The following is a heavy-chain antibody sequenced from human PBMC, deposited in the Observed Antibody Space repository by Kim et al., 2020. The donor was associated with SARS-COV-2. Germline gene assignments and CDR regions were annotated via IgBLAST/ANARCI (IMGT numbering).Heavy chain of an antibody. D-gene: IGHD6-19*01. CDR2: IWYDGSNK. CDR1: GFTFSSYG. J-gene: IGHJ4*02. CDR3: ARDAPRNSSGWYPDY. V-gene: IGHV3-33*01. Sequence: GGSLRLSCAASGFTFSSYGMHWVRQAPGKGLEWVAVIWYDGSNKYYADSVKGRFTISRDNSKNTLYLQMNSLRAEDTAVYYCARDAPRNSSGWYPDYWGQGTLVTVSS.